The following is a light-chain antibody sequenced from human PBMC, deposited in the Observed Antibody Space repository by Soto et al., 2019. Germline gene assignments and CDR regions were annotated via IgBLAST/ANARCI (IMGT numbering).Light chain of an antibody. CDR1: QSVSSN. V-gene: IGKV3-15*01. CDR2: GAS. Sequence: DIVFTQSPVTLSLPPGGGATLSCRASQSVSSNHLAWYQQKPGQAPRLLIYGASTRATGIPASFSGSGSGTEFTLTISSLQSEDFAVYYCQKYNNWPLTFGGGNTGAIK. CDR3: QKYNNWPLT. J-gene: IGKJ4*01.